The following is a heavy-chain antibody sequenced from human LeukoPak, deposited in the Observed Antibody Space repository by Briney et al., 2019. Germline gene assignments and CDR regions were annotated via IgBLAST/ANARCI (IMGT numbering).Heavy chain of an antibody. D-gene: IGHD1-26*01. V-gene: IGHV1-46*01. Sequence: GASVTVSCKASGYTFTSYYMHWVRQAPGQGLEWMGIINPSGGSTSYAQKFQGRVTMTRDTSTSTVYMELSSLRSEDTAVYYCARDDPYEGIEGATLFDYWGQGTLVTVSS. CDR1: GYTFTSYY. CDR2: INPSGGST. CDR3: ARDDPYEGIEGATLFDY. J-gene: IGHJ4*02.